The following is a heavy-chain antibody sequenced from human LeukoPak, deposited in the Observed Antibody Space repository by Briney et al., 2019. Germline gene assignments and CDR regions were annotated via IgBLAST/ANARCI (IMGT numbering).Heavy chain of an antibody. J-gene: IGHJ4*02. V-gene: IGHV3-30-3*01. CDR1: GFTFSRYA. CDR3: ASFNSGSYDSDY. D-gene: IGHD1-26*01. Sequence: PGGSLRLSCAASGFTFSRYAMHWVRQGPGKGLQWVAVISHDGSKTDYIDSVKGRFTISRDNSKNTLYLQMNSLTDEDTALYYCASFNSGSYDSDYWGQGTLVIVSS. CDR2: ISHDGSKT.